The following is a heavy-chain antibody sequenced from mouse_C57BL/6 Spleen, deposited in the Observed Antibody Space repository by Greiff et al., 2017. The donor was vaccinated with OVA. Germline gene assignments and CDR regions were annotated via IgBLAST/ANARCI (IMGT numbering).Heavy chain of an antibody. CDR1: GYTFTSYW. Sequence: VQLQQPGAELVRPGTSVKLSCKASGYTFTSYWMHWVKQRPGQGLEWIGVIDPSDSYTNYNQKFKGKATLTVDTSSSTAYMQLSSLTSEDSAVYYCARRLLRYWGQGTLVTVSA. V-gene: IGHV1-59*01. D-gene: IGHD2-3*01. J-gene: IGHJ3*01. CDR2: IDPSDSYT. CDR3: ARRLLRY.